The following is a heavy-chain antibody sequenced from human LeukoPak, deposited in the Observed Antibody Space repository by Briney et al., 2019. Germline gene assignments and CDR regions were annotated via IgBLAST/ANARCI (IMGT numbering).Heavy chain of an antibody. J-gene: IGHJ6*02. CDR3: ARVDWYFDVYYYYGMDV. Sequence: ASVKVSCKASGYTFTSYAMHWVRQAPGQRLEWMGWINAGNGNTKYSQKLQGRVTITRDTSASTAYMELSSLRSEDTAVYYCARVDWYFDVYYYYGMDVWGQGTTVTVS. CDR2: INAGNGNT. CDR1: GYTFTSYA. D-gene: IGHD3-9*01. V-gene: IGHV1-3*01.